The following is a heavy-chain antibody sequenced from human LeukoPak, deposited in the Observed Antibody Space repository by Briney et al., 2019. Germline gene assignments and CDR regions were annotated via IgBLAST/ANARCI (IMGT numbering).Heavy chain of an antibody. Sequence: SETLSLTCTVSGGSISSGSYYWSWIRQPAGKGLEWIGRIYTSGSTNYNPSLKSRVTISVDTSKNQFSLKLSSVTAADTAVYYCARGNGGNSDLFDYWGQGTLVTVSS. D-gene: IGHD4-23*01. CDR2: IYTSGST. J-gene: IGHJ4*02. CDR3: ARGNGGNSDLFDY. CDR1: GGSISSGSYY. V-gene: IGHV4-61*02.